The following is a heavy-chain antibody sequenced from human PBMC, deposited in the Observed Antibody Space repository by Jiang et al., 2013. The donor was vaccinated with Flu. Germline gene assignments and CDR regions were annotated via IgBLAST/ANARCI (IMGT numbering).Heavy chain of an antibody. CDR2: ISYDGSNK. J-gene: IGHJ4*02. CDR3: AKDTGYSSSCFDY. V-gene: IGHV3-30*18. Sequence: PGRSLRLSCAASGFTFSSYGMHWVRQAPGKGLEWVAVISYDGSNKYYADSVKGRFTISRDNSKNTLYLQMNSLRAEDTAVYYCAKDTGYSSSCFDYWGQGTLVTVSS. CDR1: GFTFSSYG. D-gene: IGHD6-13*01.